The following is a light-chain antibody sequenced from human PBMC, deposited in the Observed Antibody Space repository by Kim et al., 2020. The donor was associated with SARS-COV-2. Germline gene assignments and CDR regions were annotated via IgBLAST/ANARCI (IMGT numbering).Light chain of an antibody. CDR1: QSISSW. CDR3: QQYNDYWT. J-gene: IGKJ1*01. Sequence: DTQMTQSPSTLSASVGDRVTITCRASQSISSWLAWYQQKPGKAPKLLIYKASSLESGVPSRFSGSGSGTEFTLTTSSLQPDDFATYYCQQYNDYWTFGQGTKVDIK. V-gene: IGKV1-5*03. CDR2: KAS.